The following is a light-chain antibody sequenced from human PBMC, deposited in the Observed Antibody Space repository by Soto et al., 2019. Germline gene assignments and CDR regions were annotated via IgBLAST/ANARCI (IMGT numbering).Light chain of an antibody. CDR3: HQYGSSPQT. J-gene: IGKJ5*01. CDR1: QSVSSSY. V-gene: IGKV3-20*01. Sequence: EIVLTQSPGTLSLSPGERATLSCRASQSVSSSYFAWYQQKPGQAPRLLIYGASSRATGIPDRFSGSGSGTDFTLTISRLEPEDFAVYYCHQYGSSPQTFGQGTRLEIK. CDR2: GAS.